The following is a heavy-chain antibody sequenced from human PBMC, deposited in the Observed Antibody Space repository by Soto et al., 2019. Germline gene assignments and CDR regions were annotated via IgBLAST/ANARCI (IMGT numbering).Heavy chain of an antibody. J-gene: IGHJ4*02. Sequence: QVQLVESGGGVVQPGRSLRLSCAASGFTFSSYGMHWVRQAPGKGLEWVAVIWYDGSNKYYADSVKGRFTISRDNSKNPLYLKMNSLRAEDTAVYYCARDGYCTSSSCSAGEDYWGQGTLVTVSS. CDR1: GFTFSSYG. CDR3: ARDGYCTSSSCSAGEDY. V-gene: IGHV3-33*01. CDR2: IWYDGSNK. D-gene: IGHD2-2*03.